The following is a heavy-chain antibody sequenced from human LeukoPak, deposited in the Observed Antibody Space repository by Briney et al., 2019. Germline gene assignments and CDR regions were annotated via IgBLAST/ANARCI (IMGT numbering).Heavy chain of an antibody. J-gene: IGHJ4*02. CDR1: GFSFSSYW. D-gene: IGHD6-6*01. CDR3: AIRDGPYSSSPAFDY. CDR2: INSDGSDT. V-gene: IGHV3-74*01. Sequence: GGSLRLSCAASGFSFSSYWMHWVRQAPGKGLVWVSRINSDGSDTTYVDSVKGRFTVSRDNAKNTLYLQMHSLRAEDTAVYYCAIRDGPYSSSPAFDYWGQGTLVTVSS.